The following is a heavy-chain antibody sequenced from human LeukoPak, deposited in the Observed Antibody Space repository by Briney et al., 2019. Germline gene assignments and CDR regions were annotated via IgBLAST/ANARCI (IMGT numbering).Heavy chain of an antibody. Sequence: SETLSLTCVVSGFSISSGYYWGWIRQPPGEGLEWIANIHVSGTTFYNSSLNSRVAISIDTSKNQFSLKLSSVTAADTAVYFCAREAERRIVNWGRGTLVTVSS. CDR1: GFSISSGYY. V-gene: IGHV4-38-2*02. J-gene: IGHJ4*02. CDR2: IHVSGTT. D-gene: IGHD1-1*01. CDR3: AREAERRIVN.